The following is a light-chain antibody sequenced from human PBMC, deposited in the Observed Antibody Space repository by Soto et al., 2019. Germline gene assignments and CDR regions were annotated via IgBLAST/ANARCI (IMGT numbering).Light chain of an antibody. V-gene: IGLV2-11*01. Sequence: QSALTQPRSVSGSPGQSVTISCTGTSSDVGGYNYVSWYQQHPGKAPKVMIYDVTKRPSGVPDRFSGSKSGNTASLTIFGLQAEGEADYYCCSYAGSYTYWVFGGGTKVTVL. CDR2: DVT. CDR1: SSDVGGYNY. J-gene: IGLJ3*02. CDR3: CSYAGSYTYWV.